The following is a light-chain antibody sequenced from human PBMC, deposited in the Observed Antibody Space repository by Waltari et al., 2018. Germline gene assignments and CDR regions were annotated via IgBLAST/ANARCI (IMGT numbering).Light chain of an antibody. J-gene: IGLJ2*01. CDR2: DVT. V-gene: IGLV2-11*01. Sequence: QSALTQPRPVSGSPGQSVTISCTGTSSDVGGYNLVSWYQQHPGKAHKLMIYDVTKRPSGVPDRFSGSKSGNTASLTISGLQAEDEADYYCCSYAGSYTWVFGGGTKLTVL. CDR3: CSYAGSYTWV. CDR1: SSDVGGYNL.